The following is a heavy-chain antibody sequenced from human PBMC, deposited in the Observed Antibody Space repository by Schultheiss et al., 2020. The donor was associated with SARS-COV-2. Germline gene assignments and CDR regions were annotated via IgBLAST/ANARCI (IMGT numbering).Heavy chain of an antibody. CDR2: ISSSGSTI. CDR1: GFTFSDYY. V-gene: IGHV3-11*01. J-gene: IGHJ4*02. D-gene: IGHD6-6*01. CDR3: TTDLAAREDY. Sequence: GGSLRLSCAASGFTFSDYYMSWIRQAPGKGLEWVSYISSSGSTIYYADSVKGRFTISRDNAKNSLYLQMNSLKTEDTAVYYCTTDLAAREDYWGQGNLVTVSS.